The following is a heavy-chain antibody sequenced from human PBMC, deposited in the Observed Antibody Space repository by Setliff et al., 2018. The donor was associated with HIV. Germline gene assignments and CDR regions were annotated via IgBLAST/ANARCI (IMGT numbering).Heavy chain of an antibody. CDR2: IRYDGSNK. J-gene: IGHJ6*02. Sequence: GESLKISCVASGFSFSNYGMHWVRQAPGKGLEWMTFIRYDGSNKYYADSVKGRFTISRDNSKNTLYLQMNSLTTEDTAVYYCAKDWRWELPIYGMNVWGQGTTVTVSS. V-gene: IGHV3-30*02. CDR3: AKDWRWELPIYGMNV. D-gene: IGHD1-26*01. CDR1: GFSFSNYG.